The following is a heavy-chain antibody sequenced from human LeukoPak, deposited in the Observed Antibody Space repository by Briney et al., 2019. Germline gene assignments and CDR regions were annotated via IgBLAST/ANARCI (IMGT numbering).Heavy chain of an antibody. CDR2: INPNSGGT. V-gene: IGHV1-2*02. J-gene: IGHJ4*02. CDR3: ARDLYPSGSSP. CDR1: GYTFTGYY. D-gene: IGHD3-10*01. Sequence: ASVKVSCKASGYTFTGYYMHWVRQAPGQGLEWMGWINPNSGGTNYAQKFQGRVTMTRDTSISTAYMELRSLRSDDTAVYYCARDLYPSGSSPWGQGTLVTVSS.